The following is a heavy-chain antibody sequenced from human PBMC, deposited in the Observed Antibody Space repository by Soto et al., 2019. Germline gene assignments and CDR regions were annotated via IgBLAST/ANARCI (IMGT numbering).Heavy chain of an antibody. Sequence: PSETLSLTCAAYGGSFTGYYWSWIRQPPGKGLEWIGEINHSGSTTYNPSLKSRVTISVDTSKNQFSLKLSAVTAADTAVYYCARGNEYSYGYNWFDPWGQGTLVTVSS. CDR1: GGSFTGYY. V-gene: IGHV4-34*01. CDR3: ARGNEYSYGYNWFDP. J-gene: IGHJ5*02. CDR2: INHSGST. D-gene: IGHD5-18*01.